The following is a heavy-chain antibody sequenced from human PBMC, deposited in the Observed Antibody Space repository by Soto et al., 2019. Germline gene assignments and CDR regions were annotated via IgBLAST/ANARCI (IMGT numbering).Heavy chain of an antibody. CDR2: IDPSGGST. D-gene: IGHD1-20*01. J-gene: IGHJ4*02. V-gene: IGHV1-46*01. CDR3: ARSHNWRLGQN. CDR1: GYTFTNYY. Sequence: QVQLVQSGAEVKKPGASVKVCCKASGYTFTNYYMHWVRQAPGQGLEWMGIIDPSGGSTSYAQKFQGRVTMTRDTSTSTVYMEVSSLRSEDTAVYYCARSHNWRLGQNWGQGTLVTVSS.